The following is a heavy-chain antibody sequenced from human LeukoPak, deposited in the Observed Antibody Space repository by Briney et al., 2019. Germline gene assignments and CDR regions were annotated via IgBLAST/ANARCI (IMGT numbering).Heavy chain of an antibody. CDR2: IGTAGDT. J-gene: IGHJ4*02. D-gene: IGHD1-1*01. CDR1: GFTFSDYD. Sequence: TGGSLRLSCAASGFTFSDYDMHWVRQATGKGLEWVSAIGTAGDTYYTRSVKGRVTISRENSKNSLYLQINSLRAGDTAVYYCARVDKERVGGVYYFDYWGQGTLVTVSS. V-gene: IGHV3-13*01. CDR3: ARVDKERVGGVYYFDY.